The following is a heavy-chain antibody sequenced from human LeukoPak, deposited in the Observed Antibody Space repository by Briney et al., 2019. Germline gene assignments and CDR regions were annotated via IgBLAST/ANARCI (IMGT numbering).Heavy chain of an antibody. V-gene: IGHV1-69*13. CDR2: IIPIFGTA. D-gene: IGHD3-22*01. J-gene: IGHJ5*02. Sequence: ASVKVSCKASGGTFISYAISWVRQAPGQGLEWMGGIIPIFGTANYAQKFQGRVTITADESTSTAYMELSSLRSEDTAVYYCARDRWNYYDSSGYTSGTDRGLNWFDPWGQGTLVTVSS. CDR1: GGTFISYA. CDR3: ARDRWNYYDSSGYTSGTDRGLNWFDP.